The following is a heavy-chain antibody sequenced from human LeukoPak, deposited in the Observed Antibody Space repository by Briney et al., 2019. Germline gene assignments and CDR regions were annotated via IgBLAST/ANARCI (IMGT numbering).Heavy chain of an antibody. J-gene: IGHJ4*02. CDR3: ARQYGDPFDY. D-gene: IGHD4-17*01. CDR2: IFYSGTT. Sequence: SETLSLTCTVSGGSISSYYWSWIRQPPGKGLEWIGFIFYSGTTNYNPSLKSRVTISVDTSKNQFSLKLSSVTAADTAVYYCARQYGDPFDYWGQGTLVTVSS. V-gene: IGHV4-59*08. CDR1: GGSISSYY.